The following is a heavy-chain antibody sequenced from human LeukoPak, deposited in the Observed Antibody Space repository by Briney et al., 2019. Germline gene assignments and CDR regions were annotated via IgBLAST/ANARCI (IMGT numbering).Heavy chain of an antibody. CDR1: GGSFSGYY. Sequence: SETLSLTCAVYGGSFSGYYWSWIRQPPGKGLEWIGEISHSGSTNYNPSLKSRVTISVDTSKNQFSLKLTSVTAADTAVYYCARLLGPLDYVWGSSRSKWGQGTLVTVSS. CDR2: ISHSGST. V-gene: IGHV4-34*01. CDR3: ARLLGPLDYVWGSSRSK. J-gene: IGHJ4*02. D-gene: IGHD3-16*02.